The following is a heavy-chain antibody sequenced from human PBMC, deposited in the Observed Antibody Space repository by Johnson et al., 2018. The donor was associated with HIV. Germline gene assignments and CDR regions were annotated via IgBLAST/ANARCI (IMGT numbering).Heavy chain of an antibody. D-gene: IGHD6-13*01. Sequence: VQLVESGGGLVQPGRSLRLSCAASGFTFDDYAMHWVRQAPGKGLEWVSGISWNSGSIGYADSVKGRFTISRDNAKNSLYLQMNTVRPEDTAVYYCARGRKDMAAVDGLDNDGFDTWGQGTTVTVSS. CDR3: ARGRKDMAAVDGLDNDGFDT. CDR1: GFTFDDYA. V-gene: IGHV3-9*01. CDR2: ISWNSGSI. J-gene: IGHJ3*02.